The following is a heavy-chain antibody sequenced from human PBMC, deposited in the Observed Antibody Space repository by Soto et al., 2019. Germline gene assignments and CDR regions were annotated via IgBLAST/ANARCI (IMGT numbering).Heavy chain of an antibody. CDR2: ISGNSGTT. V-gene: IGHV3-23*01. CDR1: GFNFSNYA. Sequence: EVQLLESGGDFKQPGGSLRLSCEGSGFNFSNYALNWVRQAPGKRLEWVSVISGNSGTTYYAASVKGRFTISKDTSKKSMNMQRNSLRADDTAVYYCSKGRAITAFGVITAFDSWGQGTLVTVSS. D-gene: IGHD3-3*01. CDR3: SKGRAITAFGVITAFDS. J-gene: IGHJ4*02.